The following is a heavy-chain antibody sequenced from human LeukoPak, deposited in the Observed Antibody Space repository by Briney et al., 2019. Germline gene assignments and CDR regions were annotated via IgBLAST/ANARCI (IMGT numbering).Heavy chain of an antibody. J-gene: IGHJ6*04. Sequence: GGSLRLSCAASGFTVSSNYMSWVRQAPGRGLEWVSVIYSGGSTYYADSVKGRFTISRDNSKNTLYLQMNSLRAEDTAVYYCARDERVVMTGMDVWGKGTTVTVPS. CDR3: ARDERVVMTGMDV. CDR1: GFTVSSNY. V-gene: IGHV3-66*02. D-gene: IGHD3-3*01. CDR2: IYSGGST.